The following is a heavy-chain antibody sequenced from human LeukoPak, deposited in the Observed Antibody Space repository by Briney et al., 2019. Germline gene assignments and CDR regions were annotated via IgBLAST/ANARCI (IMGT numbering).Heavy chain of an antibody. CDR2: IWYDGSNK. J-gene: IGHJ4*02. V-gene: IGHV3-33*01. CDR1: GFTFSSYG. D-gene: IGHD7-27*01. CDR3: ARGPLTGSMLGDFDY. Sequence: GGSLRLSCAASGFTFSSYGMHWVRQAPGKGLEWVAVIWYDGSNKYYADSGKGRFTISRDNARNSLYVQMNSLRAEDTALYYCARGPLTGSMLGDFDYWGQGTLVTVSS.